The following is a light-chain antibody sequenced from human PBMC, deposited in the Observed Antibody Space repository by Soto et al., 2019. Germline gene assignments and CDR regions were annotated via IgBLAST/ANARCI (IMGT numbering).Light chain of an antibody. J-gene: IGKJ1*01. CDR2: KAS. CDR1: QSISSW. V-gene: IGKV1-5*03. CDR3: QQYNSYST. Sequence: DIQMTQSPSTLSASVGDRGTITCRASQSISSWLAWYQQKPGKAPKLLIYKASSLESGVPSRFSVSGSGTEFTLTISSLQPDDFATYYCQQYNSYSTFGQGTKVEIK.